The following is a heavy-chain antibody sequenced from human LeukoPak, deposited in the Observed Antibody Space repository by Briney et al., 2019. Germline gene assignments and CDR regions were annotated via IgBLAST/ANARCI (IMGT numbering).Heavy chain of an antibody. CDR3: ARVASNYDFDY. J-gene: IGHJ4*02. CDR1: GFTFDDYG. V-gene: IGHV3-20*04. Sequence: PGGSLRLSCAASGFTFDDYGMTWVRQAPGKGLEWVSGINWNGGNTGYADSVKGRFTISRDNAQNSLYLQMNSLRAEDTALYCCARVASNYDFDYWGQGTLVSVSS. D-gene: IGHD4-11*01. CDR2: INWNGGNT.